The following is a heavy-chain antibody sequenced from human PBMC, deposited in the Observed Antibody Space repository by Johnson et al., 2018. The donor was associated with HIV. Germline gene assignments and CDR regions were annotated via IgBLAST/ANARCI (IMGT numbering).Heavy chain of an antibody. V-gene: IGHV3-30*04. CDR2: ISYDGSNK. Sequence: QVQLVESGGGLVQPGGSLGLSCAASGFTFSSYAMHWVRQAPGKGLEWVAVISYDGSNKYYADSVKGRFTIYRDNSKNTLYLQMNRLRAEDTAVYYCARSVHEYGDYLWGRDAFDIWGQGTMVTVSS. CDR3: ARSVHEYGDYLWGRDAFDI. D-gene: IGHD4-17*01. CDR1: GFTFSSYA. J-gene: IGHJ3*02.